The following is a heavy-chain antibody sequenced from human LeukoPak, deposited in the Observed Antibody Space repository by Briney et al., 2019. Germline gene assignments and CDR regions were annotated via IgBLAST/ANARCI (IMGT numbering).Heavy chain of an antibody. CDR1: GFTFSSYS. Sequence: GGSLRLSCAASGFTFSSYSMNWVRQAPGKGLEWVSCISSSSTYIYYADSVNGRFTTSRDNAKNSLYLQMNSLRAEDTAVYYCARNRIAVAGAFDYWGQGTLVTVSS. J-gene: IGHJ4*02. D-gene: IGHD6-19*01. CDR3: ARNRIAVAGAFDY. CDR2: ISSSSTYI. V-gene: IGHV3-21*01.